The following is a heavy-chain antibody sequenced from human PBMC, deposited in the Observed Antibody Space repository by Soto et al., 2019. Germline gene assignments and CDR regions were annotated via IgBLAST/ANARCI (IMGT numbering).Heavy chain of an antibody. V-gene: IGHV3-23*01. Sequence: EVQLLESGGRLISPGGSLRLSCAGSRFSFSNYAMTWARQAPGEGLGWVSSITGSGGRTTYADSVKGRFTISRDNSKNILYLQMDSLRADDAAVYYCSTDPNGDYIGAFDNWGQGTMVTVSS. CDR2: ITGSGGRT. D-gene: IGHD4-17*01. CDR1: RFSFSNYA. CDR3: STDPNGDYIGAFDN. J-gene: IGHJ3*02.